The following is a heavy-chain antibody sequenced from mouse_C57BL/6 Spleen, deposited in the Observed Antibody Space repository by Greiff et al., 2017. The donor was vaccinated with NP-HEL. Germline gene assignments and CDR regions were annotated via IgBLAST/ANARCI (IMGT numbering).Heavy chain of an antibody. CDR1: GFSFNTYA. J-gene: IGHJ4*01. CDR3: VRQLSGYDYDGDYYAMDY. V-gene: IGHV10-1*01. CDR2: IRSKSNNYAT. Sequence: EVQRVESGGGLVQPKGSLKLSCAASGFSFNTYAMNWVRQAPGKGLEWVARIRSKSNNYATYYADSVKDRFTISRDDSESMLYLQMNNLKTEDTAMYYCVRQLSGYDYDGDYYAMDYWGQGTSVTVSS. D-gene: IGHD2-4*01.